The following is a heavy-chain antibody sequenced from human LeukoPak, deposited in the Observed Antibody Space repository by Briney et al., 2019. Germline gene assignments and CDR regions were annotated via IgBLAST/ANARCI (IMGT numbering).Heavy chain of an antibody. Sequence: GGSLRLSCAASGFTFSDYYMTWIRQAPGKGLEWVSYISPSGINTYYTDSMKGRFTISRNNAKNSLSLQINSLRVDDTALYYCARAYTGSFSGTLQYWGRGTLVTVSS. CDR2: ISPSGINT. CDR1: GFTFSDYY. J-gene: IGHJ4*02. D-gene: IGHD1-26*01. CDR3: ARAYTGSFSGTLQY. V-gene: IGHV3-11*04.